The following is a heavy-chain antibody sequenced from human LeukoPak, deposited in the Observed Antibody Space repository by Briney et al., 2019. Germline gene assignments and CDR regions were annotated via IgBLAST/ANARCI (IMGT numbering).Heavy chain of an antibody. D-gene: IGHD6-6*01. CDR1: GITFSDYW. Sequence: GGSLRLSCTVSGITFSDYWMTWVRQAPGKGLEWVANIKRDGSETYYVDSVKGRFAISRDNARESVFLQMGRLRAEDTAVYYCARIAGSSTTLRDYYYYMDVWGKGTMVTVSS. V-gene: IGHV3-7*01. CDR3: ARIAGSSTTLRDYYYYMDV. CDR2: IKRDGSET. J-gene: IGHJ6*03.